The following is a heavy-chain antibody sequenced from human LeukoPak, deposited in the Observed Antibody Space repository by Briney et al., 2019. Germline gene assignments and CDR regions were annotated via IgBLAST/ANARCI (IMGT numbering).Heavy chain of an antibody. CDR1: GYTFINYG. V-gene: IGHV1-18*01. CDR2: ISAYNGNT. J-gene: IGHJ5*02. D-gene: IGHD6-19*01. Sequence: GASVKVSCKASGYTFINYGISWVRQAPGQGLEWMGWISAYNGNTNYAQTLQGRATMTTDTSTSTAYMELRSLRSDDTAVYYCSRDLLFVVAGTFDPWGQGTLVTVSS. CDR3: SRDLLFVVAGTFDP.